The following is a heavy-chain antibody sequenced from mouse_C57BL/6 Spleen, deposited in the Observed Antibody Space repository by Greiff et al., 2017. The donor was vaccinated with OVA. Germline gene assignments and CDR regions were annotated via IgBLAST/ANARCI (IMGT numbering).Heavy chain of an antibody. D-gene: IGHD4-1*01. CDR1: GYTFTDYY. Sequence: EVQLQQSGPELVKPGASVKISCKASGYTFTDYYMNWVKQSHGKSLEWIGDINPNNGGTSYNQKFKGKATLTVDKSSSTAYMELRSLTSEDSAFYYCARSLGRWAMDYWGQGTSVTVSS. V-gene: IGHV1-26*01. J-gene: IGHJ4*01. CDR3: ARSLGRWAMDY. CDR2: INPNNGGT.